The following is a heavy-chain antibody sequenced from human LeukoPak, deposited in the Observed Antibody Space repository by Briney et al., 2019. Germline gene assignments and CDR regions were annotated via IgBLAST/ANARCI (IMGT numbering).Heavy chain of an antibody. CDR1: GCSISSRSYY. V-gene: IGHV4-39*01. Sequence: SETLSLTCTVSGCSISSRSYYWGWLRHATGKGLEWIGSFYYNGGTYYNPSHKSRVTIFVDTSKNQFSLKQSSVTAADTAVYYCARLTVVVVPATADYWGQGTLVTVSS. J-gene: IGHJ4*02. CDR3: ARLTVVVVPATADY. CDR2: FYYNGGT. D-gene: IGHD2-15*01.